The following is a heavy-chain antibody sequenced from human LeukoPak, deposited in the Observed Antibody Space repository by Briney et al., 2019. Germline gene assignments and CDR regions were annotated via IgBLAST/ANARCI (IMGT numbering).Heavy chain of an antibody. CDR3: AKGWRFGELLSGFDY. CDR1: GFTFSSYA. Sequence: GGSLRLSCAASGFTFSSYAMSWVRQAPGKGLEWVSAISGSGGKTYYADSVKGRFTISRDNSKNTLYLQMSSLRAEDTAVYYCAKGWRFGELLSGFDYWGQGTLVTVSS. J-gene: IGHJ4*02. CDR2: ISGSGGKT. D-gene: IGHD3-10*01. V-gene: IGHV3-23*01.